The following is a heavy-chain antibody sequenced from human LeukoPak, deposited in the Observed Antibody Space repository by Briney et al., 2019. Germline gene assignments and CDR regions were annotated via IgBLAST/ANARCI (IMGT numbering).Heavy chain of an antibody. J-gene: IGHJ6*03. D-gene: IGHD4-23*01. V-gene: IGHV1-69*13. CDR3: ARRARDYGGNDYYYYYMDV. Sequence: ASVTVSCKASGGTFSSYAISWVRQAPGQGLEWMGGIIPIFGTANYAQKFQGRVTITADESTSTAYMELSSLRSEDTAVYYCARRARDYGGNDYYYYYMDVWGKGTTATVSS. CDR2: IIPIFGTA. CDR1: GGTFSSYA.